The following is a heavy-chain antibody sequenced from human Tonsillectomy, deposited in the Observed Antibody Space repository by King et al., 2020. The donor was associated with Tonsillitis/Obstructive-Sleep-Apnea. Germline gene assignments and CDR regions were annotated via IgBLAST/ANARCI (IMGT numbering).Heavy chain of an antibody. V-gene: IGHV4-59*08. CDR2: IYYSGST. Sequence: QVQLQESGPGLVKPSETLSLTCTVSGGSISSYYWSWIRQPPGKGLEWIGYIYYSGSTKYNPSHKSRVTISVDTSKNQFSLKLRSVTAADTAVYYCARLKGYTSGWYEEGNWFDPWGQGTLVTVSS. CDR3: ARLKGYTSGWYEEGNWFDP. J-gene: IGHJ5*02. CDR1: GGSISSYY. D-gene: IGHD6-19*01.